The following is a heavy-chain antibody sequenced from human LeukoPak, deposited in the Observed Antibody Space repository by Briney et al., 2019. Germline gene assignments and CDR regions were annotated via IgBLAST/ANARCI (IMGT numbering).Heavy chain of an antibody. V-gene: IGHV3-23*01. CDR1: GLTFNNFP. D-gene: IGHD1-1*01. J-gene: IGHJ4*02. CDR2: IGSSDGRT. CDR3: ARSQHGSYSDY. Sequence: PGGSLRLSCAASGLTFNNFPMSWVRQAPGKGLEWVSTIGSSDGRTYYADSVKGRFSISRDNSKNTLFLQMNSLRAEDAAIYYCARSQHGSYSDYWGQGTLVTVSS.